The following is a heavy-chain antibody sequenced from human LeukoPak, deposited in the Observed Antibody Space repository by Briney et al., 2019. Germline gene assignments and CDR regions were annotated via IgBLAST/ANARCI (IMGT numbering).Heavy chain of an antibody. CDR1: GGSFRGYY. CDR2: INHSGST. J-gene: IGHJ4*02. D-gene: IGHD4-11*01. CDR3: ARGGPLNSRRIFDY. Sequence: PSETLSLTCAVYGGSFRGYYWSWIRQPPGKGLEWIGEINHSGSTNYNPSLKSRVTISVDTSKNQFSLKLSSVTAADTAVYYCARGGPLNSRRIFDYWGQGTLVTVSS. V-gene: IGHV4-34*01.